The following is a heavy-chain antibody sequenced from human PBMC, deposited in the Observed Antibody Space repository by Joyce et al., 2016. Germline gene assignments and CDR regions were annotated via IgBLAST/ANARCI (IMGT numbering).Heavy chain of an antibody. CDR2: IYVGDST. D-gene: IGHD6-25*01. J-gene: IGHJ5*02. CDR3: ARDQGSAADWLDP. CDR1: GFIVSSNY. Sequence: EVHLVESGGGLIQPGGSLRLSCAASGFIVSSNYMTWVRQAPGKGLEWVSVIYVGDSTDYADSVKGRFTISRDKSKNTVYLQMNSLRAEDTAVYYCARDQGSAADWLDPWGQGTLVTVSS. V-gene: IGHV3-53*01.